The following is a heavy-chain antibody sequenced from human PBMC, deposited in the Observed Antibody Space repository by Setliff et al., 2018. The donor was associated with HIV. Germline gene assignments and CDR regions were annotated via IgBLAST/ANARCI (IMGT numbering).Heavy chain of an antibody. CDR2: IYHSGNT. J-gene: IGHJ3*02. D-gene: IGHD2-2*01. CDR1: GYSIRSGYY. CDR3: ARRRSMPNNAFDI. Sequence: SETLSLTCAVSGYSIRSGYYWGWIRQPPGKGLEWIGNIYHSGNTFHNPSLKSRVTISVHTSKNQFSLKLSSVTAADTAVYYCARRRSMPNNAFDIWGQGSLVTVSS. V-gene: IGHV4-38-2*01.